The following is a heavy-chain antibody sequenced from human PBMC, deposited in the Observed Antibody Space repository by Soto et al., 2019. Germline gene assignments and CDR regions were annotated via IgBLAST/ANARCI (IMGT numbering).Heavy chain of an antibody. V-gene: IGHV3-72*01. CDR3: ARAGQSYYDYGRDV. J-gene: IGHJ6*02. CDR1: RLTVSDHY. CDR2: SRNKANSDDT. Sequence: PXVSMRLSFSASRLTVSDHYMCWVRQAPGRGLEWVGRSRNKANSDDTQYSASVKGRFTISRDESGSSLYLQINSLKTEDTAVYYWARAGQSYYDYGRDVWGQGTTV.